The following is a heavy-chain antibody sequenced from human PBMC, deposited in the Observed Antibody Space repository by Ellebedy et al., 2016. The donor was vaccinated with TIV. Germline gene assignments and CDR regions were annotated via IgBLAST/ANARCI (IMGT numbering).Heavy chain of an antibody. D-gene: IGHD2-2*01. V-gene: IGHV4-61*02. CDR1: GGSISSSSYY. CDR3: ASGCSSTSCPDY. J-gene: IGHJ4*02. CDR2: IYTSGST. Sequence: SETLSLTXTVSGGSISSSSYYWSWIRQPAGKGLEWIGRIYTSGSTNYNPSLKSRVTMSVDTSKNQFSLKLSSVTAADTAVYYCASGCSSTSCPDYWGQGTLVTVSS.